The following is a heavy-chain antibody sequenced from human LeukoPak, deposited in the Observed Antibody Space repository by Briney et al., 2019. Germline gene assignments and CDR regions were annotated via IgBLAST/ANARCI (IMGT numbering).Heavy chain of an antibody. J-gene: IGHJ1*01. Sequence: GGSLRLSCSASGFTFSAYAMHWVRQAPGRGLQYVSVISGDGLSASYADSVKGRFTISRDNSKNTVYLQMTSLRAQDTAVYYCVGDGRDGYNKYFHHWGQGTLVTASS. CDR2: ISGDGLSA. CDR1: GFTFSAYA. CDR3: VGDGRDGYNKYFHH. V-gene: IGHV3-64D*06. D-gene: IGHD5-24*01.